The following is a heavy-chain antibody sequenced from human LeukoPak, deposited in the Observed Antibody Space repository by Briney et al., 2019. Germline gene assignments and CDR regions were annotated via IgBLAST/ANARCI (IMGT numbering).Heavy chain of an antibody. J-gene: IGHJ4*02. CDR3: ARDDYDHFDY. V-gene: IGHV4-61*02. CDR2: IYTSGST. D-gene: IGHD3-16*01. CDR1: GGSISSGSYY. Sequence: SETLSLTCTVSGGSISSGSYYWSWIRQPAGKGLEWIGRIYTSGSTNYNPSLKSRVTISVDTSKNQFPLKLSSVTAADTAVYYCARDDYDHFDYWGQGTLVTVSS.